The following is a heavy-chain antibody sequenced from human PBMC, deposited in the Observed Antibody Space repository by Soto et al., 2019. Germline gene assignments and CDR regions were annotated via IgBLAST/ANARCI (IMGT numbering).Heavy chain of an antibody. Sequence: VQLVESGGGVVQPGGSLRLSCAASGFTFSSYAMHWVRQTPGKGLEWLGVISNAGRRKSHADSVKGRFIISRDNSKNTLYLQMDSLRAEDTAVYYCAKVLYASESFDSEEAPYGMDVWGQGTTVTVSS. D-gene: IGHD3-10*01. CDR1: GFTFSSYA. V-gene: IGHV3-30*18. CDR3: AKVLYASESFDSEEAPYGMDV. J-gene: IGHJ6*02. CDR2: ISNAGRRK.